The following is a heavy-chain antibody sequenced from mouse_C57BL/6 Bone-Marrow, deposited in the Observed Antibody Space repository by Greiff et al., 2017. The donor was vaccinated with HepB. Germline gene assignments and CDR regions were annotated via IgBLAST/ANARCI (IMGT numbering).Heavy chain of an antibody. CDR1: GYTFTSYW. CDR2: IYPSDSET. D-gene: IGHD1-1*01. Sequence: QVQLQQPGAELVRPGSSVKLSCKASGYTFTSYWLDWVKQRPGQGLEWIGNIYPSDSETHYNQKFKDKATLTVDNSSSTAYMQLSSLTSEDSAVYYCAIITTVAYYFDYWGQGTTLTVSS. V-gene: IGHV1-61*01. J-gene: IGHJ2*01. CDR3: AIITTVAYYFDY.